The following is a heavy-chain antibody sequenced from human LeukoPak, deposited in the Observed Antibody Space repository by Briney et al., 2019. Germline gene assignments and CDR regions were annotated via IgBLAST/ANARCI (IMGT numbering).Heavy chain of an antibody. Sequence: ASVKVSCKASGYTFTGYYMHWVRQAPGQGLEWMGWINPNSGGTNYAQKFQGWVTMTRDTSISTAYMELSRLRSDDTAVYYCARDTGLGYSYALDYWGQGTLVTVSS. V-gene: IGHV1-2*04. CDR2: INPNSGGT. D-gene: IGHD5-18*01. J-gene: IGHJ4*02. CDR3: ARDTGLGYSYALDY. CDR1: GYTFTGYY.